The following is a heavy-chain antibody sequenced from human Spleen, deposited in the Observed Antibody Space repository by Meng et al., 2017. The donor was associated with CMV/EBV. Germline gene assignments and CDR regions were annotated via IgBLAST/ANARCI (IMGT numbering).Heavy chain of an antibody. CDR3: ARSPVLPGYEFDP. CDR1: GGSIISADYY. D-gene: IGHD2-2*01. J-gene: IGHJ5*02. Sequence: VSGGSIISADYYWNWIRQSPGKGPEWLGYIYYNGNTYYNPSLKSRLRMSVETSKNQFSLKLTSVTAADTAVYFCARSPVLPGYEFDPWGQGTLVTVSS. V-gene: IGHV4-31*02. CDR2: IYYNGNT.